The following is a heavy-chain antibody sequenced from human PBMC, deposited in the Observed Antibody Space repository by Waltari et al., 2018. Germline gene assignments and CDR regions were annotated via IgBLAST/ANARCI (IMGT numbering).Heavy chain of an antibody. J-gene: IGHJ6*02. V-gene: IGHV4-38-2*01. CDR1: GYSISSGYY. Sequence: QVQLQESGPGLVKPSATLSLTCAVSGYSISSGYYWGWIRQPPGTGLEWIGNIYHNGSTYYNPALKSRVTIAVDTSKNQFSLKLSSVTAADTAVYYCARVPMVRGVLAFMDVWGQGTTVTVSS. CDR2: IYHNGST. D-gene: IGHD3-10*01. CDR3: ARVPMVRGVLAFMDV.